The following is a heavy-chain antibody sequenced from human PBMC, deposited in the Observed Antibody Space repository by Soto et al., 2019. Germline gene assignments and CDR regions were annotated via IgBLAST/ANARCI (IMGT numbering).Heavy chain of an antibody. J-gene: IGHJ6*03. Sequence: PSETLSLTCAVDGGAFSGYYWSWIRQPPGKGLEWIGEINHSGSTNYNPSLKSRVTISVDTSKNQFSLKLSSVTAADTAVYYCARSYYDFWSGYYGDYMDVWGKGTTVT. CDR2: INHSGST. D-gene: IGHD3-3*01. V-gene: IGHV4-34*01. CDR3: ARSYYDFWSGYYGDYMDV. CDR1: GGAFSGYY.